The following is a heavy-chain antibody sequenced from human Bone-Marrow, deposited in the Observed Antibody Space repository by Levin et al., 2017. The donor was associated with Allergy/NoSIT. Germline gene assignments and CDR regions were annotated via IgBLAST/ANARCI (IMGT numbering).Heavy chain of an antibody. Sequence: SGPTLVKPTQTLTLTCTFSGYSLSTSGPHVGWIRQPPGKALEWLALIYWDDDNRYSPSLKSRLSITKDTSKNQVVLTMTNMDPVDTATYYCAHGTGYSYGYDYWGQGTLVTVSS. CDR3: AHGTGYSYGYDY. J-gene: IGHJ4*02. CDR2: IYWDDDN. D-gene: IGHD5-18*01. V-gene: IGHV2-5*02. CDR1: GYSLSTSGPH.